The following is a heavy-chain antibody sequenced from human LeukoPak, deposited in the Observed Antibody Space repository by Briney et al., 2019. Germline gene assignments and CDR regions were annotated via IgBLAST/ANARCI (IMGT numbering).Heavy chain of an antibody. Sequence: GGSLRLSCAASGFTFSSYGMHWVRQAPGKGLEWVSSITSSSSYIYYADSEKGRFTISRDNAKNSLDLQMNSLRAEDTAVYYCARENLWGSLDYWGQGTLVTVSS. D-gene: IGHD7-27*01. CDR3: ARENLWGSLDY. V-gene: IGHV3-21*01. CDR2: ITSSSSYI. CDR1: GFTFSSYG. J-gene: IGHJ4*02.